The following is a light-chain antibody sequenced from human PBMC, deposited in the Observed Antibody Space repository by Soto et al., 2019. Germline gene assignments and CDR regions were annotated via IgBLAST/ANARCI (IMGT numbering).Light chain of an antibody. J-gene: IGKJ1*01. Sequence: DIVVTQSPATPSASPGERVTLSCRASQFVSSRLAWYQQRPGQDPRLLIYDTSTRAPGISARFSGSGSGTEFTLTISSLQSEDFAVYYCQEYIQWPPGMFGPGTTVDIK. CDR1: QFVSSR. CDR3: QEYIQWPPGM. CDR2: DTS. V-gene: IGKV3-15*01.